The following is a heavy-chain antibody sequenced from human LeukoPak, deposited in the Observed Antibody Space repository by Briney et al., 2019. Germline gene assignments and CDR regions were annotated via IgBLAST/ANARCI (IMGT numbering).Heavy chain of an antibody. D-gene: IGHD2-21*01. CDR3: ARYSNAVAGARWFDH. V-gene: IGHV4-59*01. Sequence: SETLSLTCTVSGGSLSSYYWSWIRQPPGRELEWIGYIYYTGSTNYNPPLRSRVTLSLDTSKSQFSLKLSSVTAADTAVYYCARYSNAVAGARWFDHWGQGTLATVSS. CDR2: IYYTGST. J-gene: IGHJ5*02. CDR1: GGSLSSYY.